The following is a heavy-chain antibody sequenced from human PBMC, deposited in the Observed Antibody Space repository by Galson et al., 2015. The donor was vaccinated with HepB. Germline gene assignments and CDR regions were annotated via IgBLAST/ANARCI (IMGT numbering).Heavy chain of an antibody. J-gene: IGHJ6*03. V-gene: IGHV1-18*01. Sequence: SVKVSCKASGYTFTSYGISWVRQAPGQGLEWMGWISAYNGNTNYAQKLQGRVTMTTDTSTSTAYMELRSLRSDDTAVYYCARDAAGEIDFWSGYWRELVTYYYYYYMDVWGKGTTVTVSS. CDR3: ARDAAGEIDFWSGYWRELVTYYYYYYMDV. CDR2: ISAYNGNT. D-gene: IGHD3-3*01. CDR1: GYTFTSYG.